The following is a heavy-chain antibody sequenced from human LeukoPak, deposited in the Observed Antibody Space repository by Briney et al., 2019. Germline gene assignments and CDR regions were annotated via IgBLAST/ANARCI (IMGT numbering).Heavy chain of an antibody. J-gene: IGHJ4*02. V-gene: IGHV1-69*13. D-gene: IGHD6-13*01. CDR1: GGTFSSYA. CDR2: IIPIFGTA. CDR3: ARVPYSSSWYYFDY. Sequence: AASVKVSCKASGGTFSSYAISWVRQAPGQGLEWMGGIIPIFGTANYAQRFQGRVTITADESTSTAYMELSSLRSEDTAVYYCARVPYSSSWYYFDYWGQGTLVTVSS.